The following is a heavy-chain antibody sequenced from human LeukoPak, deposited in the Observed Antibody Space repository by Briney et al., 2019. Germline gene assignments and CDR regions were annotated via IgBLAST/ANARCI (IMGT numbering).Heavy chain of an antibody. CDR3: AKGPYGSGSYYASH. CDR1: GFTFSSYG. Sequence: PGGSLRLSYAASGFTFSSYGMHWVRQAPGKGLEWVAFIRYDGSNKYYADSVKGRFTISRDNSKNTLYLQMNSLRAEDTAVYYCAKGPYGSGSYYASHWGQGTLVTVSS. V-gene: IGHV3-30*02. D-gene: IGHD3-10*01. CDR2: IRYDGSNK. J-gene: IGHJ4*02.